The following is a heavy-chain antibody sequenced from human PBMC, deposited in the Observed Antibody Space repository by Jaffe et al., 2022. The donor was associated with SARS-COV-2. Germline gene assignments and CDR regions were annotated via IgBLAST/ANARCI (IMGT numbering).Heavy chain of an antibody. CDR2: IYYSGST. CDR3: ARVRRVVLYPTPDWFDP. D-gene: IGHD2-8*01. V-gene: IGHV4-31*03. J-gene: IGHJ5*02. Sequence: QVQLQESGPGLVKPSQTLSLTCTVSGGSISSGGYYWSWIRQHPGKGLEWIGYIYYSGSTYYNPSLKSRVTISVDTSKNQFSLKLSSVTAADTAVYYCARVRRVVLYPTPDWFDPWGQGTLVTVSS. CDR1: GGSISSGGYY.